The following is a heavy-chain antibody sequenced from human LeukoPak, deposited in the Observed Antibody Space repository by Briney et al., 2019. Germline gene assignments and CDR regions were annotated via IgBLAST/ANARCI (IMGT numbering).Heavy chain of an antibody. CDR1: GFTFSSYW. D-gene: IGHD3-10*01. CDR2: IKQDGSEK. J-gene: IGHJ4*02. V-gene: IGHV3-7*01. Sequence: PGGSLRLSCAASGFTFSSYWMSWVRQAPGKGLEWVANIKQDGSEKYYVDSVKGRFTISRDNAKNSLYLQMNRLRAEDTALYYCASAYYYRLPDWGQGTLVTVSS. CDR3: ASAYYYRLPD.